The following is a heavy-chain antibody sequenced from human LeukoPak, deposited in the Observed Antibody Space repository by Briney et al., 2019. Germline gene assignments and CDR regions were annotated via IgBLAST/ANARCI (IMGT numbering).Heavy chain of an antibody. D-gene: IGHD5/OR15-5a*01. CDR2: ITGGGDDT. CDR3: AKGVRLSSNYYMDV. Sequence: GGSLRLSCAASGFMFNNYAMSWVRQAPGNDLEWVSTITGGGDDTYSADSVKGRFTISRDNSKNTLSLQMHSLRVEDTAVYYCAKGVRLSSNYYMDVWGKGTTVTVSS. CDR1: GFMFNNYA. V-gene: IGHV3-23*01. J-gene: IGHJ6*03.